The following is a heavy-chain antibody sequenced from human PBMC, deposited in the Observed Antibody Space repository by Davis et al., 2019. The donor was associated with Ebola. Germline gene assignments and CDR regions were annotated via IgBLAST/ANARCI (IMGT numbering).Heavy chain of an antibody. J-gene: IGHJ6*03. CDR2: INSDGSST. V-gene: IGHV3-74*01. CDR1: GFTFSSYW. D-gene: IGHD6-6*01. CDR3: ARRSSSNYYYYMDV. Sequence: GESLKISCAASGFTFSSYWMHWVRQAPGKGLVWVSRINSDGSSTSYADSVKGRFTISRDNSKNTLYLQMNSLRAEDTAVYYCARRSSSNYYYYMDVWGKGTTVTVSS.